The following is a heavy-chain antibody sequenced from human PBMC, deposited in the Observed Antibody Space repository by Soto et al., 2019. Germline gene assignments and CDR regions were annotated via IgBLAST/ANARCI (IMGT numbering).Heavy chain of an antibody. D-gene: IGHD2-2*01. CDR3: VSDQKYFRVNGNWFDS. CDR1: GYTSADFG. Sequence: ASVKVSCKASGYTSADFGISWVRQAPGQGLEWMGWVSGNNGASNPAPKVQGRITMTLDTSTGVSYMALRSLRSDDTAIYYCVSDQKYFRVNGNWFDSWGQGTLVTVSS. V-gene: IGHV1-18*04. CDR2: VSGNNGAS. J-gene: IGHJ5*01.